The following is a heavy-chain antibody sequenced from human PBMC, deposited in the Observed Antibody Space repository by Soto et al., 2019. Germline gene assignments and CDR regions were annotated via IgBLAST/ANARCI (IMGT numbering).Heavy chain of an antibody. CDR1: CGSISSGGYY. CDR2: IYYSGST. D-gene: IGHD3-22*01. V-gene: IGHV4-31*03. Sequence: SETLSLTCTVSCGSISSGGYYWSWIRQHPGKGLEWIGYIYYSGSTYYNPSLKSRVTISVDTSKIQFSLKLSSVTAADTAVYYCAREAEYYYDSSGYYYNWFDPWGQRTLVTASS. J-gene: IGHJ5*02. CDR3: AREAEYYYDSSGYYYNWFDP.